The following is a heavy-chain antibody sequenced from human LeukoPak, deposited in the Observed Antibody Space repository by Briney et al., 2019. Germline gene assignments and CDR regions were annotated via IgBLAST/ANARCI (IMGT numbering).Heavy chain of an antibody. V-gene: IGHV3-74*01. D-gene: IGHD3-10*01. CDR2: INSDGINT. CDR1: GFTFSNYW. Sequence: GGSLRLSCAASGFTFSNYWMHWVRQAPGKGLVWVSRINSDGINTSYADSVKGRFTISRDNAKNTLYLQMNSLRAEDTAVYYCAKSLELPSRDDYWGQGTLVTVSS. CDR3: AKSLELPSRDDY. J-gene: IGHJ4*02.